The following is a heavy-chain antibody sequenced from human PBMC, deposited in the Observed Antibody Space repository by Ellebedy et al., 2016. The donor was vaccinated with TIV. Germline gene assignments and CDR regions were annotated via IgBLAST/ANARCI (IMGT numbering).Heavy chain of an antibody. Sequence: GGSLRLSXAASGFTFSRYTMNWVRQAPGKGLEWVSFISSSGSYISYADSVKGRFTISRDNANNSLFLQMDSLRAEDTAVYYCASGVMTTVTTGEDFWGQGTLVTVSS. V-gene: IGHV3-21*01. D-gene: IGHD4-17*01. J-gene: IGHJ4*02. CDR2: ISSSGSYI. CDR1: GFTFSRYT. CDR3: ASGVMTTVTTGEDF.